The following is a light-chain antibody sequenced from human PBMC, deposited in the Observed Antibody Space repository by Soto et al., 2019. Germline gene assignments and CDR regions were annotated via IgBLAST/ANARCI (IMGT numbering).Light chain of an antibody. Sequence: EIVMTQSPATLSVSPGEGATFSCRASQSINTKIAWYQLKPGQAPRLLIYDASIRATGIPARFSGSGSGTDFTLTISRLEPEDFAVYYCQQYGTSLPVTFGQGTRLEI. CDR3: QQYGTSLPVT. CDR2: DAS. J-gene: IGKJ5*01. CDR1: QSINTK. V-gene: IGKV3-15*01.